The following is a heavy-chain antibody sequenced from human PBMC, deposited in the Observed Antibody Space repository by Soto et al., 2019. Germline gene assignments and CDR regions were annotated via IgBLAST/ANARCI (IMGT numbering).Heavy chain of an antibody. D-gene: IGHD3-22*01. V-gene: IGHV1-18*01. CDR2: ISAYNGNT. Sequence: GASVKVSCKASGYTFTSYGISWVRQAPGQGLEWMGWISAYNGNTNYAQKLQGRVTMTTDTSTSTAYMELRSLRSDDTAVYYCASPLDSSGYFDYYGMDVWGQGTTVTVSS. CDR3: ASPLDSSGYFDYYGMDV. J-gene: IGHJ6*02. CDR1: GYTFTSYG.